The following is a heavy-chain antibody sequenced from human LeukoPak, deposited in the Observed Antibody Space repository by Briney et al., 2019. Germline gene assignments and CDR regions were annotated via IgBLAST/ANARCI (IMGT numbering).Heavy chain of an antibody. CDR3: AREMPAADGSDAFDI. J-gene: IGHJ3*02. CDR1: GYTFTTYG. CDR2: ISPYNDNT. D-gene: IGHD6-13*01. V-gene: IGHV1-18*01. Sequence: GASVKVSCMASGYTFTTYGIVWLRQAPGEGLEWMGWISPYNDNTKYAQKLQGRVTMTADTSTSTAYMELRSLRSDDTAMYYCAREMPAADGSDAFDIWGQGTMVTVSS.